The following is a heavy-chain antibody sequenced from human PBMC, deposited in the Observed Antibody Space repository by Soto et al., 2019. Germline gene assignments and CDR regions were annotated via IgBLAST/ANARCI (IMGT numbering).Heavy chain of an antibody. D-gene: IGHD3-16*02. V-gene: IGHV4-34*01. CDR1: GGSFSGYY. Sequence: QVQLQQWGAGLLKPSETLSLTCAVYGGSFSGYYWSWIRQPPGKGLEWIGEINHSGSTNYNPSLKSRVTISVDTSKNQFSLKLSSVTAADTAVYYCARGRSPDYDYIWGSYRDAFDIWGQGTMVTVSS. J-gene: IGHJ3*02. CDR3: ARGRSPDYDYIWGSYRDAFDI. CDR2: INHSGST.